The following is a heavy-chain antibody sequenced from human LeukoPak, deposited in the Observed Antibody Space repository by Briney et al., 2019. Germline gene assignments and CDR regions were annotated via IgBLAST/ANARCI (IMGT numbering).Heavy chain of an antibody. Sequence: SETLSLTCTVSGGSISSSSYYWGWIRQPPGKGLEWIGSIYYSGSPYYNPSLKSRVTISVDTSKNQFSLKLSSVTAADTAVYYCARQRGSSWDYYYYYYMDVWGKGTTVTVSS. CDR3: ARQRGSSWDYYYYYYMDV. J-gene: IGHJ6*03. CDR1: GGSISSSSYY. D-gene: IGHD6-6*01. V-gene: IGHV4-39*01. CDR2: IYYSGSP.